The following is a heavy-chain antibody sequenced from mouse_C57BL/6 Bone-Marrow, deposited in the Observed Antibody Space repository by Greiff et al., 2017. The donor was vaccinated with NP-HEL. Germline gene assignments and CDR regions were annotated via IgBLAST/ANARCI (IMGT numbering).Heavy chain of an antibody. J-gene: IGHJ1*03. CDR3: AREYYGLYWYFDV. V-gene: IGHV5-4*01. CDR1: GFTFSSYA. D-gene: IGHD1-1*01. Sequence: DVMLVESGGGLVKPGGSLKLSCAASGFTFSSYAMSWVRQTPEKRLEWVATISDGGSYTYYPDNVKGRFTISRDNAKNNLYLQMSHLKSEDTAMYYCAREYYGLYWYFDVWGTGTTVTVSS. CDR2: ISDGGSYT.